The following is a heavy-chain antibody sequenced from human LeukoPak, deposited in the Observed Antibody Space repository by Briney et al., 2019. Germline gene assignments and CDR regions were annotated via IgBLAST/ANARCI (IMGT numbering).Heavy chain of an antibody. D-gene: IGHD5-18*01. J-gene: IGHJ4*02. CDR3: ATLLRGYSYGTYFDY. Sequence: PSETLSLTCTVSGGSISSYYWSWIRQPAGKGLEWIGRIYTSGSTNYNPSLKRRVTISVDTFKNQFSLKLSSVTAADTAVYYCATLLRGYSYGTYFDYWGQGTLVTVSS. CDR2: IYTSGST. CDR1: GGSISSYY. V-gene: IGHV4-4*07.